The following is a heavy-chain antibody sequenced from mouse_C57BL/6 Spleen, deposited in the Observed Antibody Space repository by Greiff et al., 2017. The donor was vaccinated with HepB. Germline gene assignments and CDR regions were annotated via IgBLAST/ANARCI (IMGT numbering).Heavy chain of an antibody. D-gene: IGHD1-1*01. Sequence: QVHVKQPGAELVKPGASVKLSCKASGYTFTSYWMHWVKQRPGQGLEWIGMIHPNSGSTNYNEKFKSKATLTVDKSSSTAYMQLSSLTSEDSAVYYCARRTVVATGDYFDYWGQGTTLTVSS. CDR2: IHPNSGST. CDR1: GYTFTSYW. J-gene: IGHJ2*01. CDR3: ARRTVVATGDYFDY. V-gene: IGHV1-64*01.